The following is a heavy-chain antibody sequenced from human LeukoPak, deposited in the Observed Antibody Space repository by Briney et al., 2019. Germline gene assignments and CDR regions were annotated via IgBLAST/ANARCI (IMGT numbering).Heavy chain of an antibody. CDR3: ARRGGDGYNRRDSDAFDI. D-gene: IGHD5-24*01. CDR1: GGSISSYY. V-gene: IGHV4-59*08. CDR2: IYYSGST. Sequence: SETLSLTCTVSGGSISSYYWSWIRQPPGKGLEWIGYIYYSGSTNYNPSLKSRVTISVDTSKNQFSLKLSSVTAADTAVYYCARRGGDGYNRRDSDAFDIWGQGTMVTVSS. J-gene: IGHJ3*02.